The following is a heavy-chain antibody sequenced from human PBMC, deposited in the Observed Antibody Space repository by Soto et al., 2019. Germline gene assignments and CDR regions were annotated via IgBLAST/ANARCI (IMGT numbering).Heavy chain of an antibody. CDR1: GGSISSNAYY. J-gene: IGHJ4*02. Sequence: QLQLQESGPGLVKPSETLSLTCTVSGGSISSNAYYWGWIRQPPGKGLEWIGSVYYSGSANYNPSLKSRLTMSVDTSKNQFSLKLISVTAADTAVYCCARRPKRGSYSWCFDYWGQGTLVTVSS. V-gene: IGHV4-39*01. CDR3: ARRPKRGSYSWCFDY. D-gene: IGHD1-26*01. CDR2: VYYSGSA.